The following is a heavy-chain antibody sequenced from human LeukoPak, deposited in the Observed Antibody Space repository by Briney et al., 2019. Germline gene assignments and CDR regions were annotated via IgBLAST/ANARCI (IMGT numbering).Heavy chain of an antibody. CDR1: GRYW. CDR3: VSFYETY. CDR2: INSDGSWT. Sequence: GGSLRLSCAASGRYWMHWVRQAPGKGLVWVSHINSDGSWTSYADSVKGRFTISKDNAKNTVYLQMSNLRVEDAAVYYCVSFYETYWGRGTLVTVSS. V-gene: IGHV3-74*01. D-gene: IGHD2/OR15-2a*01. J-gene: IGHJ4*02.